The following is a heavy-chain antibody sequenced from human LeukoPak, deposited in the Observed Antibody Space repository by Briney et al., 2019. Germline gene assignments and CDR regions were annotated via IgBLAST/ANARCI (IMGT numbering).Heavy chain of an antibody. CDR1: GGSISSGSYY. CDR2: IYTSGST. CDR3: ARARRGAFDI. V-gene: IGHV4-61*02. J-gene: IGHJ3*02. Sequence: SETLSLTCTVSGGSISSGSYYWSWIRQPAGKGLEWIGRIYTSGSTNYNPSLKSRVTISVDTSKNQFSLKLSSVTAADTAVYYCARARRGAFDIWGQGTMVTVSS.